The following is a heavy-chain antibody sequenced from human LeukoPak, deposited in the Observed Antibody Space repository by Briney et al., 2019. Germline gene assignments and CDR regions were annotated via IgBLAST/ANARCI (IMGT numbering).Heavy chain of an antibody. CDR2: ISHSGST. D-gene: IGHD1-14*01. J-gene: IGHJ6*02. V-gene: IGHV4-59*01. CDR1: GGXINSYY. Sequence: SETLSLTCIVTGGXINSYYCSWIRQPPGKGREWIGYISHSGSTDSNPSLKSRVTISLDTSKNQFSLKLTSVTAADTAVYYCAAMRYGRDYYYGMDVWGQGTTVTVSS. CDR3: AAMRYGRDYYYGMDV.